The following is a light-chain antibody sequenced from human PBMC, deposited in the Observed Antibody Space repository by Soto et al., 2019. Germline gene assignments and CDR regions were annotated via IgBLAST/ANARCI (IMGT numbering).Light chain of an antibody. J-gene: IGKJ3*01. V-gene: IGKV1-33*01. CDR3: QKHDGVPL. Sequence: DIQLTQSPSSLCASVGDRVTITCQASQDISNHLNWYQQKPGKAPNLLIYDASDLETGVPSRFSGGGSGTFFSFSINSLQPEDIATYYCQKHDGVPLFGPGTNVEIK. CDR1: QDISNH. CDR2: DAS.